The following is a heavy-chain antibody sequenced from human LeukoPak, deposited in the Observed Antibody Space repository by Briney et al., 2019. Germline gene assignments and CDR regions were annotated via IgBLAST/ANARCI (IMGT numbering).Heavy chain of an antibody. D-gene: IGHD2-15*01. J-gene: IGHJ4*02. CDR1: GISFSDYY. V-gene: IGHV3-11*04. CDR2: ISGSGDTI. Sequence: AGGSLRLPCAASGISFSDYYMSWIRQGPGKGLEWIAYISGSGDTIKYADFVEGRFTISRDNAKRSVYLEMNSLTDEDTAVYFCTRGVAMAIWSQGTLVTVSS. CDR3: TRGVAMAI.